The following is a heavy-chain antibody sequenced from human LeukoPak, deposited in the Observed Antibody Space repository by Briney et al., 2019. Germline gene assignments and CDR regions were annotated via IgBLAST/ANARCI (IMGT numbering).Heavy chain of an antibody. V-gene: IGHV4-34*01. Sequence: SETLSLTCAVYGGSFSGYYWSWIRQPPGKGLEWIGEINHSGSTNYNPSLKSRVTISVDTSKNQFSLKLSSVTAADTAVYYCASTTGTTRGYYYMDVWGKGTTVTVSS. CDR3: ASTTGTTRGYYYMDV. J-gene: IGHJ6*03. D-gene: IGHD1-1*01. CDR1: GGSFSGYY. CDR2: INHSGST.